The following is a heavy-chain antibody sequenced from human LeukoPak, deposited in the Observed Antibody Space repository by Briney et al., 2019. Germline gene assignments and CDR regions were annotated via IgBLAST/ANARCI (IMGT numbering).Heavy chain of an antibody. Sequence: GGSLRLSCAASGFTFSSYAMHWVRQAPGKGLEWVAVISYDGSNKYYADSVKGRFTISRDNSKNTLYLQMNSLRAEDTAVYYCARAMPYYGMDVWGQGTTVTVSS. CDR1: GFTFSSYA. CDR2: ISYDGSNK. V-gene: IGHV3-30-3*01. CDR3: ARAMPYYGMDV. J-gene: IGHJ6*02. D-gene: IGHD2-2*01.